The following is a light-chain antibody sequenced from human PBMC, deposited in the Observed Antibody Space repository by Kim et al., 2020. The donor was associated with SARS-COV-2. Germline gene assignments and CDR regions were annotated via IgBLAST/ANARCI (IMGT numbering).Light chain of an antibody. CDR1: SGSIASNY. V-gene: IGLV6-57*04. Sequence: NFMLTQPHSVSESPGKTVTISCTRSSGSIASNYVQWYQQRPGSVPTTVIYADNQRPSGVPDRFSGSIDSSSNSASLTISGLKTEDEADYYCQSYDSSNLVFGGGTQLTVL. CDR2: ADN. J-gene: IGLJ3*02. CDR3: QSYDSSNLV.